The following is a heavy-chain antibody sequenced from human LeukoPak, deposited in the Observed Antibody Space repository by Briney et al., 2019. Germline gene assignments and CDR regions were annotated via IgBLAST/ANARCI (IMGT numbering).Heavy chain of an antibody. CDR1: GGTFSSYA. V-gene: IGHV1-69*01. D-gene: IGHD2-2*01. CDR2: IIPIFGTA. J-gene: IGHJ6*02. Sequence: ASVKVSCKASGGTFSSYAISWVRQAPGQGLEWMGGIIPIFGTANYAQKFQGRVTITADESTSTAYMELSSLRSEDTAVYYCARDGGIVVVPAQGVYGMDVWGQGTTVTVSS. CDR3: ARDGGIVVVPAQGVYGMDV.